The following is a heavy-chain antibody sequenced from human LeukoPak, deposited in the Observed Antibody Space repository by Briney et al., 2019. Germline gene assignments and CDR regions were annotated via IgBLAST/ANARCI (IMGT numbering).Heavy chain of an antibody. CDR3: ARMAPEFDY. D-gene: IGHD1-14*01. CDR1: GGSISSSSYY. CDR2: IYYSGST. J-gene: IGHJ4*02. V-gene: IGHV4-39*01. Sequence: SETLSLTRTVSGGSISSSSYYWGWIRQPPGKGLEWIGSIYYSGSTYYNPSLKSRVTISVDTSKNQFSLKLSSVTAADTAVYYCARMAPEFDYWGQGTLVTVSS.